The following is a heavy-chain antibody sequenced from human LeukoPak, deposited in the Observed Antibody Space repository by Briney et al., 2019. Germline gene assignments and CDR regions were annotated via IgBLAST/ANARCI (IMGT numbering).Heavy chain of an antibody. CDR1: GFTFSRYS. D-gene: IGHD6-13*01. J-gene: IGHJ4*02. Sequence: GGSLRLSCAASGFTFSRYSMNWVRQAPGKGLEWVSSISSSGSYTYYADSVKGRFTISRDNAKNSLYLQMDSLRVEDTAVYYCARESYSSSWYDYWGQGTLVTVSS. CDR2: ISSSGSYT. CDR3: ARESYSSSWYDY. V-gene: IGHV3-21*01.